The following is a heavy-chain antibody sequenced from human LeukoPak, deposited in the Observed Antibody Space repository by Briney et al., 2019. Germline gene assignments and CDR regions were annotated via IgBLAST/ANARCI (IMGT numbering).Heavy chain of an antibody. V-gene: IGHV3-9*01. CDR1: GFTFDDYA. D-gene: IGHD5-24*01. CDR2: ISWNSGSI. J-gene: IGHJ3*02. Sequence: GGSLRLSCAASGFTFDDYAMHWVRQAPGKGLEWVSGISWNSGSIGYADSVKGRFTISRDNAKNSLYLQMNSLRAEDTALYYCAKPRRDGYNNGAFDIWGQGTMVTVSS. CDR3: AKPRRDGYNNGAFDI.